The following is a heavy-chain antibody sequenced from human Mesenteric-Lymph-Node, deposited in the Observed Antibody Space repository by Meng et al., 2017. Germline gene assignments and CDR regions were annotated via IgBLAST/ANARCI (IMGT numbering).Heavy chain of an antibody. J-gene: IGHJ5*02. CDR2: NNHSGST. D-gene: IGHD2-15*01. CDR1: GVSFSGYA. V-gene: IGHV4-34*01. CDR3: ARVCCRWTKARNWFDP. Sequence: VALKQWGEGVSTPSEPPPLPCAFCGVSFSGYAWSGIRQPRGKGPEGIAENNHSGSTNYNPSLKSRVTISVDTSKNQFSLKLSSVTAADTAVYYCARVCCRWTKARNWFDPWGQGTLVTVSS.